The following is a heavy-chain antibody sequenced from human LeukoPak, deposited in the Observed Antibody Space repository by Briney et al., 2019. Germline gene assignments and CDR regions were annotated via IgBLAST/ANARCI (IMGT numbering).Heavy chain of an antibody. V-gene: IGHV1-2*06. CDR3: AREQMYYFDY. D-gene: IGHD5-24*01. CDR2: INPKSGNT. J-gene: IGHJ4*02. Sequence: ASVKVSCKASGYTFTHYYIHWVRQAPGQGLEWMGRINPKSGNTNYAQKFQGRFTMTRDTSIGTAYMEVSGLRFDDTAVYYCAREQMYYFDYWGQGTLVTVSS. CDR1: GYTFTHYY.